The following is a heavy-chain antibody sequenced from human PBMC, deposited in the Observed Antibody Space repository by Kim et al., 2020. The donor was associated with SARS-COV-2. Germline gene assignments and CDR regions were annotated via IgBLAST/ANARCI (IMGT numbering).Heavy chain of an antibody. D-gene: IGHD6-19*01. CDR2: ISWNSGSI. CDR3: ATGGSSGWYYWGDYFDY. V-gene: IGHV3-9*01. Sequence: GGSLRLSCAASGFTFDDYAMHWVRQAPGKGLEWVSGISWNSGSIGYADSVKGRFTISRDNAKNSLYLQMNSLRAEDTALYYCATGGSSGWYYWGDYFDYWGQGTLVTVSS. J-gene: IGHJ4*02. CDR1: GFTFDDYA.